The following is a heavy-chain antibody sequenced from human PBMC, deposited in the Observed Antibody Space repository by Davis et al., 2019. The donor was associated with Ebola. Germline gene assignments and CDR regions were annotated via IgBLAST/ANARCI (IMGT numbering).Heavy chain of an antibody. J-gene: IGHJ5*02. CDR3: AKAYAVGGTCYSSAES. V-gene: IGHV3-7*03. D-gene: IGHD2-15*01. CDR1: GFTFSSYS. Sequence: PGGSLRLSCAASGFTFSSYSMSWVRQAPGKGLEWVANIKQDGSEKYYVYSVKGRFTISRDNAKNSLYLQMNSLRAEDTAVYYCAKAYAVGGTCYSSAESWGQGTLVTVSS. CDR2: IKQDGSEK.